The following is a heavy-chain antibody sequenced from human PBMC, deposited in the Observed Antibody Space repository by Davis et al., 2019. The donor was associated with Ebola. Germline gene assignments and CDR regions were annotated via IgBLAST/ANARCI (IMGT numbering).Heavy chain of an antibody. CDR2: ISGSGSNT. D-gene: IGHD3-3*01. CDR3: TRAVWSGYSRGAFDI. V-gene: IGHV3-23*01. J-gene: IGHJ3*02. Sequence: PGGFLRLSCAASGFTFNNYAMTWVRQAPGKGLEWVSTISGSGSNTYYTDSVKGRFTISRDSSKNTVYLQMNSLGVEDTAVYFCTRAVWSGYSRGAFDIWGQGTMVTVSS. CDR1: GFTFNNYA.